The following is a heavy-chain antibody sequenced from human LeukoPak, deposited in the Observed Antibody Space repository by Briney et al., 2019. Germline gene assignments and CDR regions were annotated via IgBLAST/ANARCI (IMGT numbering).Heavy chain of an antibody. CDR3: ARGRNNQITMIRGPSHYFGLDV. CDR1: GGSFSGYY. CDR2: INHSGST. D-gene: IGHD3-10*01. V-gene: IGHV4-34*01. J-gene: IGHJ6*02. Sequence: SETLSLTCAVYGGSFSGYYWSWIRQPPGKGLDWIGEINHSGSTKYNPSLKSRVTISVDTSKNQFSLKLSSVTAADTALYYCARGRNNQITMIRGPSHYFGLDVWGQGTTVTVSS.